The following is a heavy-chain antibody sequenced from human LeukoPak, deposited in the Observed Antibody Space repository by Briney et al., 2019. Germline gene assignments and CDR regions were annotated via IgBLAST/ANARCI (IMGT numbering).Heavy chain of an antibody. CDR3: AKGKAVAGAAGPDY. CDR2: ISAGSSNK. D-gene: IGHD6-19*01. J-gene: IGHJ4*02. CDR1: GFTFSGFA. V-gene: IGHV3-23*01. Sequence: GGSLRLSCAASGFTFSGFAMIWVRQAPGKGLQWVSSISAGSSNKYYADSVKGRFTISRDNSKNALYLQMNSLRAEDTAMYYCAKGKAVAGAAGPDYWGQGTLVTVPS.